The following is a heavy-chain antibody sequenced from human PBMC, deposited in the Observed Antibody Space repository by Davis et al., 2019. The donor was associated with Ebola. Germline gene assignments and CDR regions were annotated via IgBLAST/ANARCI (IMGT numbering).Heavy chain of an antibody. CDR3: ARDYCGGDCFFVGAFDI. D-gene: IGHD2-21*02. J-gene: IGHJ3*02. V-gene: IGHV3-7*01. CDR1: GFTFSSYW. CDR2: IKQDGSEK. Sequence: GGSLRLSCAASGFTFSSYWMSWVRQAPEKGLEWVANIKQDGSEKYYVDSVKGRFTISRDNAKNSLYLQMNSLRAEDTAVYYCARDYCGGDCFFVGAFDIWGQGTMVTVSS.